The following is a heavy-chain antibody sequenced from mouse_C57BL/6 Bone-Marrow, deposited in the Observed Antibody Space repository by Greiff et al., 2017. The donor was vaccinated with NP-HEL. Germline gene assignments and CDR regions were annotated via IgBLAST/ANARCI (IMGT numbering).Heavy chain of an antibody. V-gene: IGHV1-53*01. J-gene: IGHJ1*03. CDR3: ARCSNRRRGPGWYFDV. CDR2: INPSNGGT. Sequence: QVQLQQPGTELVKPGASVKLSCKASGYTFTSYWMHWVKQRPGQGLEWIGNINPSNGGTNYNEKFKSKATLTVDKSSSTAYMQLSSLTSEDSAVYYCARCSNRRRGPGWYFDVWGTGTTVTVSS. CDR1: GYTFTSYW. D-gene: IGHD6-1*01.